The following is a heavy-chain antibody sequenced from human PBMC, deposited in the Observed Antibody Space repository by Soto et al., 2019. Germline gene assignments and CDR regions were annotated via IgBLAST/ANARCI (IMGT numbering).Heavy chain of an antibody. CDR3: APPAHFDYVMDF. CDR1: GNSFTSYW. J-gene: IGHJ6*02. D-gene: IGHD3-3*02. V-gene: IGHV5-51*01. CDR2: IYPGDSDT. Sequence: ESLKISCKGFGNSFTSYWIGRVRQMPGKGLEWMGIIYPGDSDTRYSPSFQGQVTISADKSISTAYLPWSSLKASDTAMYYCAPPAHFDYVMDFWGQGTTVTVSS.